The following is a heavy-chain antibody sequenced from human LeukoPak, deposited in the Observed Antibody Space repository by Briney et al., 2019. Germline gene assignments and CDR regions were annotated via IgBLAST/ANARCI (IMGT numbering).Heavy chain of an antibody. D-gene: IGHD4-23*01. CDR2: ISWNSGSI. CDR3: AKGADYGGNSAFDY. V-gene: IGHV3-9*01. Sequence: GGSLRLSCAASGFTFDDYAMHWVQQAPGKGLEWVSGISWNSGSIGYADSVKGRFTISRDNAKNSLYLQMNSLRAEDTALYYCAKGADYGGNSAFDYWGQGTLVTVSS. CDR1: GFTFDDYA. J-gene: IGHJ4*02.